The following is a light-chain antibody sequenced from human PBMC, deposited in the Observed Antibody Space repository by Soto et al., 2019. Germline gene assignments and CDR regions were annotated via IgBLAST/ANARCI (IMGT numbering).Light chain of an antibody. CDR3: QQYYSFPRT. CDR2: AAS. J-gene: IGKJ1*01. V-gene: IGKV1D-8*01. CDR1: QDMNTY. Sequence: TQSPSFLSASVGDRVTISCRASQDMNTYAAWYQQNPGKPPELLIYAASTLQSGVPSRFSGSGSGTDFPLTISCLQSEDSATYYRQQYYSFPRTFGQGTKGDIK.